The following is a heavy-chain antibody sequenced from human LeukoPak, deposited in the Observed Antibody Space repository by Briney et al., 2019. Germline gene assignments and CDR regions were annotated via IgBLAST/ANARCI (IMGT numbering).Heavy chain of an antibody. CDR1: GYTFTGYY. V-gene: IGHV1-2*02. J-gene: IGHJ4*02. D-gene: IGHD3-9*01. Sequence: ASVKVSCKASGYTFTGYYMHWVRQAPGQGLEWMGWINPNSGGTNYAQKFQGRVTITADESTSTAYMELSSLRSEDTAVYYCARGFDWTPDYWGQGTLVTVSS. CDR2: INPNSGGT. CDR3: ARGFDWTPDY.